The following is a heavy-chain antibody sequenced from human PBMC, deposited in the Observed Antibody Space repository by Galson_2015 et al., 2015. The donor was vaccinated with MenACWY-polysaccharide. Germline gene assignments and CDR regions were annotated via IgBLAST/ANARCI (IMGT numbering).Heavy chain of an antibody. CDR3: ARDTGVSRSDGWSFAL. Sequence: SVKLSCAASGFSFSSYWMSWVRQAPGKGLEWVAEIKQNRREEKYVESVKGRVAISRDNAGNSVYLQMNSLRAEDTAVYFCARDTGVSRSDGWSFALWGSGSQVTVSP. D-gene: IGHD2-8*01. J-gene: IGHJ2*01. CDR1: GFSFSSYW. V-gene: IGHV3-7*01. CDR2: IKQNRREE.